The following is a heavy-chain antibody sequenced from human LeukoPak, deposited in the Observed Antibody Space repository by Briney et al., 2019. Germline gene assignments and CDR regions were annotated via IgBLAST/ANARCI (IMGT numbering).Heavy chain of an antibody. CDR3: ARGFAPVTSLSFDY. D-gene: IGHD4-17*01. J-gene: IGHJ4*02. V-gene: IGHV3-23*01. CDR2: SGTYGRT. Sequence: PGGSLRLSCVASGXTFSSNVVNWVRQAPGKGLEWVSVSGTYGRTQYADSVKGRFTISRDSSKNTLYLQINSLRVEDTAVYYCARGFAPVTSLSFDYWGQGTLVTVSS. CDR1: GXTFSSNV.